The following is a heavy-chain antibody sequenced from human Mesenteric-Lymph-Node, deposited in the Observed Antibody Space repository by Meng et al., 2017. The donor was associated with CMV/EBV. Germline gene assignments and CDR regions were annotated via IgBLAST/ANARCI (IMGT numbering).Heavy chain of an antibody. CDR2: ISTSGSII. J-gene: IGHJ4*02. Sequence: GGSLRLSCAASGFTFSDYYMSWIRQAPGRGLEWVSYISTSGSIIYYADSVKGRFTISRDNAKNSLYLQMNSLRAEDTAVYYCARDLNYGDYGYWGQGTLVTVSS. D-gene: IGHD4-17*01. CDR3: ARDLNYGDYGY. CDR1: GFTFSDYY. V-gene: IGHV3-11*04.